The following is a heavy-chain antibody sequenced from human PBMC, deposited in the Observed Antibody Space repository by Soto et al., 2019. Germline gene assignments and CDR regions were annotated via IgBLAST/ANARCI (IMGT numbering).Heavy chain of an antibody. Sequence: QITLKESGPTLVKPTQTLTLTCTFSGFSLSTSGVGVAWIRQPPGKALEWLALIYWDDDKRYRPSLESRLTITNDTSKNQVVLTMTHMDSVDTATYYCAYMPCSGGSGYWFSFSGMEVWGQGTTVTVSS. CDR3: AYMPCSGGSGYWFSFSGMEV. J-gene: IGHJ6*02. CDR1: GFSLSTSGVG. D-gene: IGHD2-15*01. V-gene: IGHV2-5*02. CDR2: IYWDDDK.